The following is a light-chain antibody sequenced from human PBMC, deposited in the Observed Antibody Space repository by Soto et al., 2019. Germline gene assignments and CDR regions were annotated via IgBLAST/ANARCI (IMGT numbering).Light chain of an antibody. Sequence: EIVLTQSPGTLSLSPGERATLSCRASQSVISNYLAWYQQKPGQAPRLLIYGASNRATGIPDRFRGSGSGTDFTLTISRLEPEDCAVYYCQQFRSSHPMYTFGQGTKLEIK. CDR3: QQFRSSHPMYT. V-gene: IGKV3-20*01. J-gene: IGKJ2*01. CDR1: QSVISNY. CDR2: GAS.